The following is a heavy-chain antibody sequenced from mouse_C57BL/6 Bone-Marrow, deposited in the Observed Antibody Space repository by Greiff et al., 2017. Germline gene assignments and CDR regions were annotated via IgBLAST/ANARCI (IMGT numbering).Heavy chain of an antibody. D-gene: IGHD2-3*01. J-gene: IGHJ1*03. CDR3: ARRDDGYWYFDV. V-gene: IGHV1-47*01. CDR2: FHPYNDDT. CDR1: GYTFTTYP. Sequence: QVQLKESGAELVKPGASVKMSCKASGYTFTTYPIEWMKQNHGKSLEWIGNFHPYNDDTKYNEKFKGKATLTVEKSSSTVYLELSRLTSDDSAVYYCARRDDGYWYFDVWGTGTTVTVSA.